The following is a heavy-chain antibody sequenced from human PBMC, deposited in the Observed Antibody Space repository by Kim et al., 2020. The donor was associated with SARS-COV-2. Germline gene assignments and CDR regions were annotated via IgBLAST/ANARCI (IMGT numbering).Heavy chain of an antibody. J-gene: IGHJ4*02. D-gene: IGHD1-26*01. V-gene: IGHV4-31*01. CDR3: AGVFGWDDRHFDY. Sequence: NPALNSQVTLSVDTSKNQASLKLRSVTAADTAVYYCAGVFGWDDRHFDYWGQGTLVTVSS.